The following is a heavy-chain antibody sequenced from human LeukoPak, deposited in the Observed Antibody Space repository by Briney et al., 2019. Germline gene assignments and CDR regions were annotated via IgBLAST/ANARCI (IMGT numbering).Heavy chain of an antibody. CDR2: IYPGDSDT. V-gene: IGHV5-51*01. D-gene: IGHD6-19*01. Sequence: GESLKISCKGSGYTFTSDWIGWVRQMPGKGLEWMGIIYPGDSDTRYSPSFQGQVTISADKSISTAYMDLSRLRFDDTAVYYCARVRGSSGWYWFDPWGQGTLVTVSS. CDR1: GYTFTSDW. CDR3: ARVRGSSGWYWFDP. J-gene: IGHJ5*02.